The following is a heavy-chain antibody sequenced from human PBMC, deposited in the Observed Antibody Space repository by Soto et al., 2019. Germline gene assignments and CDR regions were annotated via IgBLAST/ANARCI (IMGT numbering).Heavy chain of an antibody. D-gene: IGHD6-13*01. J-gene: IGHJ5*02. CDR2: ISGSGGST. V-gene: IGHV3-23*01. Sequence: PXVSLSLSCAASGFTFSSYAMSWVRQAPGKGLEWVSAISGSGGSTYYADSVKGRFTISRDNSKNTLYLQMNSLRAEDTAVYYCARSIEAAGPNWFDPWGQGTLVTVSS. CDR3: ARSIEAAGPNWFDP. CDR1: GFTFSSYA.